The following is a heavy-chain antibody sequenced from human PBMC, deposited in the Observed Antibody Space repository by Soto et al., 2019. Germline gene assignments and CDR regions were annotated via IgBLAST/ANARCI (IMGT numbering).Heavy chain of an antibody. CDR1: GGTFSSYA. V-gene: IGHV1-69*13. D-gene: IGHD2-2*01. J-gene: IGHJ4*02. CDR3: AKDQCFRPGPGYCSSSAIDF. Sequence: SVKVSCKASGGTFSSYAISWVRQAPGQGLEWMGGIIPIFGTANYAQKFQGRVTITADESTSTAYMELSSLRVEDTAVYYCAKDQCFRPGPGYCSSSAIDFWGQGTLVTVSS. CDR2: IIPIFGTA.